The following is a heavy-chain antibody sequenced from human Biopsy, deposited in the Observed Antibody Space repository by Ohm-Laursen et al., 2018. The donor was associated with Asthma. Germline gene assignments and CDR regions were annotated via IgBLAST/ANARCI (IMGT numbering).Heavy chain of an antibody. CDR1: GGSISSGGYY. CDR2: IYYSGST. J-gene: IGHJ4*02. V-gene: IGHV4-31*03. D-gene: IGHD7-27*01. CDR3: ARWGSFGFDY. Sequence: TLSLTCTVSGGSISSGGYYWSWIRQNPGKGLEWIGYIYYSGSTYYNPSLKSRVTISVDTSKNRFSLNLSSVTAADTAVYYCARWGSFGFDYWGQGTLVTVSS.